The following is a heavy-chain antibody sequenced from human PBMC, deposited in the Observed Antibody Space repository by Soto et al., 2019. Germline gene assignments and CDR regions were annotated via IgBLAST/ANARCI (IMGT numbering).Heavy chain of an antibody. D-gene: IGHD1-7*01. V-gene: IGHV1-18*04. CDR3: ARTYNWNSEVFDH. CDR2: ISTNSGNT. J-gene: IGHJ4*02. CDR1: GYPFGTYA. Sequence: GASVKVSCKASGYPFGTYAITWVRQAPGQGLEWVGWISTNSGNTYYAQNFQGRVTLTTDTSTTTAYMEFRSLTSDDTAIYYCARTYNWNSEVFDHWGQGTLVIVSS.